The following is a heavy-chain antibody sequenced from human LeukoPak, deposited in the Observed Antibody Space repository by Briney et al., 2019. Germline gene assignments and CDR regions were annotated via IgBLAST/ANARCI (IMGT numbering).Heavy chain of an antibody. D-gene: IGHD2-15*01. CDR1: GGSFSGYY. CDR2: INHSGST. J-gene: IGHJ3*02. Sequence: KSSETLSLTCAVYGGSFSGYYWSWIRQPPGKGLEWIGEINHSGSTNYNPSLKSRVTISVDTSTNQFSLKLSSVTAADTAVYYCARGGDIVVVVAATGALDIWGQGTMVTVSS. CDR3: ARGGDIVVVVAATGALDI. V-gene: IGHV4-34*01.